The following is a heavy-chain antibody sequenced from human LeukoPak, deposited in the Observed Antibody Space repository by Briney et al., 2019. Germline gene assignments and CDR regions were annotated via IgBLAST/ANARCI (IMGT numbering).Heavy chain of an antibody. J-gene: IGHJ4*02. D-gene: IGHD5-24*01. CDR1: GYSFTSYW. V-gene: IGHV5-51*01. CDR2: IYPGDSDA. Sequence: GESLKISCKGSGYSFTSYWIGWVRQMPGKGLEWMGIIYPGDSDARYNPSFQGHVTISADKSITTAYLQWSSLKASDTAIYYCARQRDGYNRASDYWGQGTLVIVSS. CDR3: ARQRDGYNRASDY.